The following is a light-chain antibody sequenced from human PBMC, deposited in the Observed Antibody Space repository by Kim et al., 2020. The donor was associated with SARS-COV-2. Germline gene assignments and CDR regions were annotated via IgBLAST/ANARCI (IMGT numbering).Light chain of an antibody. Sequence: PGQSVTISCAGTSSDVGAYNYVSWYQQHPGKAPKLMIYDVTNRPSGVSNRFSGSKSGNTASLSISGLQAEDEADYYCSSYSSSSPHVFGTGTKVTVL. V-gene: IGLV2-14*03. CDR1: SSDVGAYNY. J-gene: IGLJ1*01. CDR2: DVT. CDR3: SSYSSSSPHV.